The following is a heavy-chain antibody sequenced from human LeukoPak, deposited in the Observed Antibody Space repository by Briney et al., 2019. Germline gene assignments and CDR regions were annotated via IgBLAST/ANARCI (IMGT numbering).Heavy chain of an antibody. CDR1: GFTVSSNY. V-gene: IGHV3-9*01. D-gene: IGHD3-22*01. Sequence: PGGSLRLSCAASGFTVSSNYMSWVRQAPGKGLEWVSGISWNSGSIGYADSVKGRFTISRDNAKNSLYLQMNSLRAEDTALYYCAKDILTGSGYYSHFDYWGRGTLVTVSS. CDR3: AKDILTGSGYYSHFDY. CDR2: ISWNSGSI. J-gene: IGHJ4*02.